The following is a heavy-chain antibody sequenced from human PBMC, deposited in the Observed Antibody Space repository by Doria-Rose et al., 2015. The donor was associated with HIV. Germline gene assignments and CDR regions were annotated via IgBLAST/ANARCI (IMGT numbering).Heavy chain of an antibody. CDR2: IFSDDER. V-gene: IGHV2-26*01. J-gene: IGHJ4*02. Sequence: SGPVLVKPTETLTLTCTVSGVSLSSPGMGVSWIRQPPGKALEWLANIFSDDERSYKTSPKSGLTISRVTSKSQLVLTMTDMDPVDTATYYCARIKSSRWYHKYYFDFWGQGTLVIVSA. D-gene: IGHD6-13*01. CDR3: ARIKSSRWYHKYYFDF. CDR1: GVSLSSPGMG.